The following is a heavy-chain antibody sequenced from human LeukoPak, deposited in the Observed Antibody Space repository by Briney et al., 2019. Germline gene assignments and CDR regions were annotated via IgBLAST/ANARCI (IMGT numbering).Heavy chain of an antibody. CDR2: IYHIGST. CDR1: GYSISRGYY. J-gene: IGHJ4*02. V-gene: IGHV4-38-2*01. D-gene: IGHD1-20*01. Sequence: SETLSLTCGVSGYSISRGYYWAWIRQPPGKGLEWIGTIYHIGSTYYNPSLESRVTISVDTSKNEFSLNLNSVAAADTAVYYCARAGWIITSGIDYWGQGALVTVSS. CDR3: ARAGWIITSGIDY.